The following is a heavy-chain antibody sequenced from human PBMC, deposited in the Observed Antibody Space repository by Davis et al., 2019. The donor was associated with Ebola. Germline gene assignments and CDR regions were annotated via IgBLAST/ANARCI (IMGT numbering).Heavy chain of an antibody. J-gene: IGHJ6*02. CDR3: ARTAVSWSDPTYYYAMDV. CDR2: IIPIFGTA. D-gene: IGHD6-13*01. Sequence: AASVKVSCKASGGTFSSYAMSWVRQAPGQGLEWMGGIIPIFGTANYAQKFQGRVTITADKSTSTAYMELSSLRSEDTAVYYCARTAVSWSDPTYYYAMDVWGQGTTVTVSS. V-gene: IGHV1-69*06. CDR1: GGTFSSYA.